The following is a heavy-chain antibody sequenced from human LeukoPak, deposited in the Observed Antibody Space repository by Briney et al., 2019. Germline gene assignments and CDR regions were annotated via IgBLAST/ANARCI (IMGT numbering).Heavy chain of an antibody. V-gene: IGHV5-51*01. CDR2: IYPGDSDT. CDR3: ARRTVVVTAGYYFDY. J-gene: IGHJ4*02. CDR1: GYSFTSYW. Sequence: GESLKISCKSSGYSFTSYWIAWVRQMPGKGLEWMGIIYPGDSDTRYSPSFQGQVTISADKSISTAYLQWSSLKASDTAMYYCARRTVVVTAGYYFDYWGQGTLVTVSS. D-gene: IGHD3-22*01.